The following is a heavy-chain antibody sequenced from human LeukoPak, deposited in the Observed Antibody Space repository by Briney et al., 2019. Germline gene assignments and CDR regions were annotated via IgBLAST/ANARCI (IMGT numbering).Heavy chain of an antibody. CDR1: GFTFSSYS. CDR3: AKDETMIVVVTAY. J-gene: IGHJ4*01. D-gene: IGHD3-22*01. CDR2: ISSSGGST. Sequence: GGSLSLSCAASGFTFSSYSMSWVRQAPGKGLEWVSAISSSGGSTYYADSVKGRFTISRDNSKNTLYLQMNSLRAEETAVYYCAKDETMIVVVTAYWGQGTLVTVSS. V-gene: IGHV3-23*01.